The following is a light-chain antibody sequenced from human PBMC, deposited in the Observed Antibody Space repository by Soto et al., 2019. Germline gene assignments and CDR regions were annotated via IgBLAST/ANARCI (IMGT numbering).Light chain of an antibody. Sequence: EIVLTQSPATLSLSPGERDTLSCRASQSVGSFLAWYQQTPGQAPRLLIYDASNKATGIPARFSGSGSGTDFTLVISSLEPEDFAVYYCQQRSNWPITFGQGTRLEIK. CDR2: DAS. CDR3: QQRSNWPIT. J-gene: IGKJ5*01. CDR1: QSVGSF. V-gene: IGKV3-11*01.